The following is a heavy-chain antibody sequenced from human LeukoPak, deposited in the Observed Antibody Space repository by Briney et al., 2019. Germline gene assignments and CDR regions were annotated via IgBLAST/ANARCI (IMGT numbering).Heavy chain of an antibody. CDR2: IIPIFGTA. Sequence: RAAVTVSCMESGGTFNSYAISWVRQAPGQGREWVGGIIPIFGTANYAQKFQGRVKITTDESTSTAYMALSSLRSEDTAVYYCARDGHGSGSYDYWGQGTLVTVSS. CDR3: ARDGHGSGSYDY. J-gene: IGHJ4*02. V-gene: IGHV1-69*05. CDR1: GGTFNSYA. D-gene: IGHD3-10*01.